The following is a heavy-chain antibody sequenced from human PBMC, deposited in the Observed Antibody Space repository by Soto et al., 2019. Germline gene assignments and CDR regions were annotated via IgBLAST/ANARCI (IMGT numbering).Heavy chain of an antibody. J-gene: IGHJ4*02. CDR3: ASTSAYCGGDCYSLDY. V-gene: IGHV4-59*08. CDR2: IYYSGST. Sequence: QVQLQESGPGLVKPSETLSLTCTVSGGSISSYYWSWIRQPPGKGLEWIGYIYYSGSTNYNPSLKSRVTISVDTSKNQFSLKLSSVTAADTAVYYCASTSAYCGGDCYSLDYWGQGTLVTVSS. D-gene: IGHD2-21*02. CDR1: GGSISSYY.